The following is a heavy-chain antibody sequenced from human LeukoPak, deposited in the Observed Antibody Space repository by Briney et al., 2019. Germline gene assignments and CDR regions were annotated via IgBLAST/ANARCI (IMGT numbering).Heavy chain of an antibody. CDR2: IYSGGST. J-gene: IGHJ5*02. D-gene: IGHD4-11*01. CDR3: ARTHSTDYSNWFDP. V-gene: IGHV3-66*01. Sequence: PGGSLRLSCAASGFTFSSYAMSWVRQAPGKGLEWVSVIYSGGSTYYADSVKGRFTISRDNSKNTLYLQMNSLRAEDTAVYYCARTHSTDYSNWFDPWGQGTLVTVSS. CDR1: GFTFSSYA.